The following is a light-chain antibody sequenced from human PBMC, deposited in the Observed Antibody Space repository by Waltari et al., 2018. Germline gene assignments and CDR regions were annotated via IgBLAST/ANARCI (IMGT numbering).Light chain of an antibody. CDR3: SSYTGSNVV. V-gene: IGLV2-8*01. CDR2: EGS. Sequence: QSALTQPPSASESPGQSVAISCTGTSSDVGGYNYVSWYQHHPGKAPKLMIYEGSKRPSGVPDRFSGSKSGNTASLTVSGLQAEDEADYYCSSYTGSNVVFGGGTKLTVL. CDR1: SSDVGGYNY. J-gene: IGLJ2*01.